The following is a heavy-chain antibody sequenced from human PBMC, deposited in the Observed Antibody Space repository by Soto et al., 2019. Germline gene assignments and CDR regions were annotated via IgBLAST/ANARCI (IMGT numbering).Heavy chain of an antibody. CDR3: ARSKYIDY. CDR1: GFTFSSYN. D-gene: IGHD4-4*01. CDR2: ISGSGSTI. J-gene: IGHJ4*02. Sequence: EVQLVESGGGLVQSGGSLRLSCIVSGFTFSSYNMNWVRQAPGKGLEWVTYISGSGSTIYYADSVKGRFTISRDNVKNSLHLQMNSLRDEDTAIYYCARSKYIDYWGQGTLVTVSS. V-gene: IGHV3-48*02.